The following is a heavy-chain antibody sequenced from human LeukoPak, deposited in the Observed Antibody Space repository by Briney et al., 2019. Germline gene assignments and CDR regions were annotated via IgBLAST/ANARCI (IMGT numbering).Heavy chain of an antibody. D-gene: IGHD3-22*01. Sequence: GGSLRLSCAAYGFTVSTFPMHWVRQAPGKGLEWVALIQDDGATTNYADSVRGRFTISRDNSKSTVYLQMNSLKPDDTAVYYCATQSITLVVVISPFDYWGQGTLVTVSS. V-gene: IGHV3-30*02. J-gene: IGHJ4*02. CDR3: ATQSITLVVVISPFDY. CDR2: IQDDGATT. CDR1: GFTVSTFP.